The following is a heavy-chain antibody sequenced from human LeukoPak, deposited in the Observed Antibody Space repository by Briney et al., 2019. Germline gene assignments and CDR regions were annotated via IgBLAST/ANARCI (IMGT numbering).Heavy chain of an antibody. CDR3: AREIAGSYYDFWSGYYTFDY. CDR2: INWNGGST. CDR1: GFTFDDYG. V-gene: IGHV3-20*04. Sequence: GGSLRLSCAASGFTFDDYGMSWVRQAPGKGLEWVSGINWNGGSTGYTDSVKGRFTISRDNAKNSLYLQMNSLRAEDTAVYYCAREIAGSYYDFWSGYYTFDYWGQGTLVTVSS. D-gene: IGHD3-3*01. J-gene: IGHJ4*02.